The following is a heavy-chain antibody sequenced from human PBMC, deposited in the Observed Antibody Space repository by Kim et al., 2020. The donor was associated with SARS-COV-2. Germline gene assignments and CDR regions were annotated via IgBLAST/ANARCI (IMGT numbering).Heavy chain of an antibody. D-gene: IGHD3-22*01. CDR3: AKSDYYDSSGPPMDY. CDR2: ISYDGSNK. J-gene: IGHJ4*02. Sequence: GGSLRLSCAASGFTFSSYGMHWVRQAPGKGLEWVAVISYDGSNKYYADSVKGRFTISRDNSKNTLYLQMNSLRAEDTAVYYCAKSDYYDSSGPPMDYWGQGTLVTVSS. CDR1: GFTFSSYG. V-gene: IGHV3-30*18.